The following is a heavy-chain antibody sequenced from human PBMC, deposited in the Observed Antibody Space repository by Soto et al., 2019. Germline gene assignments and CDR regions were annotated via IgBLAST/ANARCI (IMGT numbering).Heavy chain of an antibody. J-gene: IGHJ4*02. D-gene: IGHD1-1*01. V-gene: IGHV3-74*01. CDR2: IDPIVTVV. CDR1: GFTFSGRS. CDR3: NSRVSEHFDF. Sequence: EVQLVESGGGLVQPGGSLRLSCAASGFTFSGRSMHWVRQAPGRGLEWVSTIDPIVTVVHYADSVKGRFTISRDNSRNTLYLQMNSLRAEDTAMYYCNSRVSEHFDFWGQGTLVTVSS.